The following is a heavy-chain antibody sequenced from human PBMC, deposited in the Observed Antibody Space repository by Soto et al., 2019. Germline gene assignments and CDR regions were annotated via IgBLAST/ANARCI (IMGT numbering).Heavy chain of an antibody. D-gene: IGHD5-12*01. CDR3: VRDALLVATPFDF. CDR1: GFSFSTYS. CDR2: ITSRSGTI. Sequence: EVQLVESGGVLVQPGGSLRLSCAASGFSFSTYSMNWVRQAPGKGLEWVSYITSRSGTIYYADSVKGRFTISRDNAKNSLFLQMNSLRDEDTAVYYCVRDALLVATPFDFWGQGTLVTVSS. V-gene: IGHV3-48*02. J-gene: IGHJ4*02.